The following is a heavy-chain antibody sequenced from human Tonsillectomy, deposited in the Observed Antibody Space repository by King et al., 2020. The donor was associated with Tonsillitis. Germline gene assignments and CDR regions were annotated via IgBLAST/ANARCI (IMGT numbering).Heavy chain of an antibody. CDR3: ARAILQAAIRFHYYYYMDV. V-gene: IGHV1-18*01. Sequence: VQLVESGAEVKKPGASVKVSCKASGYTFTSYGISWVRQAPGQGLEWMGWISAYNGNTNYAQKLQGRVTMTTDTSTSTAYMELRNLRSDDTAVYYCARAILQAAIRFHYYYYMDVWGKGTTVTVSS. J-gene: IGHJ6*03. D-gene: IGHD2-2*02. CDR1: GYTFTSYG. CDR2: ISAYNGNT.